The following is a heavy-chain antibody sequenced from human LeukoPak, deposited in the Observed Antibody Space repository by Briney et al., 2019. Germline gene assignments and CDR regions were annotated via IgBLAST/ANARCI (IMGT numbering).Heavy chain of an antibody. CDR2: INSDGSST. V-gene: IGHV3-74*01. CDR3: ARGGRDLITYSGSYALDYYGMDV. J-gene: IGHJ6*02. D-gene: IGHD1-26*01. CDR1: GFTFSSYW. Sequence: PGGSLRLSCAASGFTFSSYWMHWVRQAPGKGLVWVSRINSDGSSTSYADSVKGRFTISRDNAKNTLYLQMNSLRAEDTAVYYCARGGRDLITYSGSYALDYYGMDVWGQGTTVTVSS.